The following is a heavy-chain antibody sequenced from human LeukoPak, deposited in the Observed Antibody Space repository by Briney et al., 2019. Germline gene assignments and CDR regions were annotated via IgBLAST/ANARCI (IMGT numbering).Heavy chain of an antibody. Sequence: SETLSLTCTVSGGSISSYYWSWIRQPAGKGLEWIGRIYTSGSTNYNPSLKSRVTMSVDTSKSQFSLRLSSVTAADTAVYYCTREYSSGRPYYFDYWGQGTLVTVSS. CDR1: GGSISSYY. J-gene: IGHJ4*02. V-gene: IGHV4-4*07. CDR3: TREYSSGRPYYFDY. CDR2: IYTSGST. D-gene: IGHD6-19*01.